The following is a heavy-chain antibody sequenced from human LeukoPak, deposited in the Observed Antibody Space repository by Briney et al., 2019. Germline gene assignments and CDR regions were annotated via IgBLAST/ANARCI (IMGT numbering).Heavy chain of an antibody. D-gene: IGHD4-17*01. CDR1: GATFSSYA. V-gene: IGHV1-69*05. CDR3: ASCPRMTTVTSFDY. CDR2: IIPSFGTA. Sequence: SVKVSCKASGATFSSYAISWVRQAPGQGLEWMGGIIPSFGTANYAQKFQGRVTITTDESTSTAYMELSSLRSEDTAVYYCASCPRMTTVTSFDYWGQGTLVTVSS. J-gene: IGHJ4*02.